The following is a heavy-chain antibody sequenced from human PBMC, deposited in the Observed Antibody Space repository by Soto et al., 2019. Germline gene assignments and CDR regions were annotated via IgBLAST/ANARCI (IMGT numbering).Heavy chain of an antibody. V-gene: IGHV4-59*01. CDR3: ARSVAVPGAHIDY. J-gene: IGHJ4*02. D-gene: IGHD6-19*01. CDR1: GGSISGSY. Sequence: AETLSLTCVVSGGSISGSYWSWVRQSPGKGLEWLGYVYYTGSTNYSPSLRSRVSISVDTSKNEFSLRLSSVTAADTAVYFCARSVAVPGAHIDYWGQGTQVTVSS. CDR2: VYYTGST.